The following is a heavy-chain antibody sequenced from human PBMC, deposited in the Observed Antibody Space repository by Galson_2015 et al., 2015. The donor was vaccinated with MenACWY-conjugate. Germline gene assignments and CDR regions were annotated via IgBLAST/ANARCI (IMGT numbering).Heavy chain of an antibody. CDR1: GGSISSSNW. D-gene: IGHD4-17*01. V-gene: IGHV4-4*02. CDR3: ARELTTVTYFDY. CDR2: IYHSGST. J-gene: IGHJ4*02. Sequence: SETLSLTCAVSGGSISSSNWWSWVRQPPGKGLEWIGEIYHSGSTNYNPSLKSRVTISADKSKNQFSLKLSSVTAADTAVYYCARELTTVTYFDYWGQGTLVTVSS.